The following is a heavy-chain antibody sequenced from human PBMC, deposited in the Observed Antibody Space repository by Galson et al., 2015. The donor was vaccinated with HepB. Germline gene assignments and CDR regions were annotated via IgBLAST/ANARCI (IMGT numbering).Heavy chain of an antibody. CDR1: GGTFSSYA. J-gene: IGHJ4*02. CDR3: ARGETTVNYYFDY. D-gene: IGHD4-17*01. CDR2: IIPIFGTA. V-gene: IGHV1-69*06. Sequence: SVKVSCKASGGTFSSYAISWVRQAPGQGLEWMGGIIPIFGTANYAQKFQGRVTITADKSTSTAYMELSSLRSEDTAVYYCARGETTVNYYFDYWGQGTLVTVSS.